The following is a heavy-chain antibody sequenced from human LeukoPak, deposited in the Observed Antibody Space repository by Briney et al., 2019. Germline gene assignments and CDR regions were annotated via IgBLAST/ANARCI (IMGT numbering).Heavy chain of an antibody. CDR1: GGTFSSYS. V-gene: IGHV1-69*05. D-gene: IGHD3-22*01. CDR2: IIPAFGTA. J-gene: IGHJ6*03. Sequence: EASVKVSCKGSGGTFSSYSISWVRQAPGQGLEWMGGIIPAFGTAHYAQKFQGRVTFTTDESTTTAYMELRSLRSEGTAVYYCASEGNYDSSGYSRYNYYYMDVWGKGTAVTVSS. CDR3: ASEGNYDSSGYSRYNYYYMDV.